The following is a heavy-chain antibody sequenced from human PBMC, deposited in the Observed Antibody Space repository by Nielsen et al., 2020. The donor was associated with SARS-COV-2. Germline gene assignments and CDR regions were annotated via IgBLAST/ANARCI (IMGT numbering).Heavy chain of an antibody. Sequence: GESLKISCAASEFTFTGYGMNWVRQAPGKGLEWVSYISRSGGTIYYSDSVKGRFTISRDNAKNSLYLQMNSLRAEDTAVYYCASGWNFDYWGQGTLVTVSS. J-gene: IGHJ4*02. D-gene: IGHD6-19*01. CDR1: EFTFTGYG. CDR3: ASGWNFDY. V-gene: IGHV3-48*01. CDR2: ISRSGGTI.